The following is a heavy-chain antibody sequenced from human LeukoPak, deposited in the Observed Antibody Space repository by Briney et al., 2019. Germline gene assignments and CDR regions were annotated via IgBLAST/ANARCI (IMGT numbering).Heavy chain of an antibody. CDR1: GFTFSSYA. CDR2: IYYSGST. V-gene: IGHV4-59*01. CDR3: ARARDDHVWGSYRLNWFDP. J-gene: IGHJ5*02. Sequence: GSLRLSCAASGFTFSSYAMSWIRQPPGKGLEWIGYIYYSGSTNYNPSLKSRVTISVDTSKNQFSLKLSSVTAADTAVYYCARARDDHVWGSYRLNWFDPWGQGTLVTVSS. D-gene: IGHD3-16*02.